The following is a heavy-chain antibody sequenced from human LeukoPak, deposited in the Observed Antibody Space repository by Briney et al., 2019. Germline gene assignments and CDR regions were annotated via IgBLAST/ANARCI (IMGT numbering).Heavy chain of an antibody. CDR2: INPSGGST. V-gene: IGHV1-46*01. CDR3: ARHPDSSPALLDL. Sequence: ASVKVSCKASGFTFTSYYMNWVRQAPGQGLEWMGIINPSGGSTSYAQKFQGRLTVTRDMSTSIVYMELGSLRSADTAKYYCARHPDSSPALLDLWGQGTMVTVSS. D-gene: IGHD6-13*01. J-gene: IGHJ3*01. CDR1: GFTFTSYY.